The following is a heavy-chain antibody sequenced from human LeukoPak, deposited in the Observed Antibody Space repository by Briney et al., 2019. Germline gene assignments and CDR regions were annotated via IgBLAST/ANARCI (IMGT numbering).Heavy chain of an antibody. V-gene: IGHV4-39*01. CDR1: GGSISSSSYY. CDR2: IYYSGST. J-gene: IGHJ4*02. CDR3: ARSGGWGNYFDY. Sequence: SETLSLTCTVSGGSISSSSYYWGWIRQPPGKGLEWIGSIYYSGSTYYNPSLKSRVTISVDTSKNQFSLKLSSVTAADTAVYYCARSGGWGNYFDYWGQGTLVTVSS. D-gene: IGHD3-16*01.